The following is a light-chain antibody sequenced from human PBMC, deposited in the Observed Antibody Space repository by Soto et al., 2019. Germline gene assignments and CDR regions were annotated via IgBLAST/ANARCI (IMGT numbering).Light chain of an antibody. V-gene: IGKV1-39*01. CDR2: AAS. J-gene: IGKJ4*01. Sequence: DIQMTQYPSSLSASVGDRVTITCRAIQSIGKYLSWFQQTPGNAPKLLIYAASGLQSGVPSRFSGSGSGTDFTLTINSLQRENFATYYCQQTYNTPLTFGGGTKVDIK. CDR1: QSIGKY. CDR3: QQTYNTPLT.